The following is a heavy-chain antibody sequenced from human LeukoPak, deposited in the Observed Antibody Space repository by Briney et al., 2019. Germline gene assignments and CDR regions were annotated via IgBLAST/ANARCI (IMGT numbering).Heavy chain of an antibody. Sequence: SETLSLTCAVYGGSFSGYYWSWIRQPPGKGLEWIGEINHSGSTNYNPSLKSRVTISVDTSKNQFSLKLSSVTAADTAVYHCAAAAGTRYFDYWGQGTLVTVSS. D-gene: IGHD6-13*01. CDR3: AAAAGTRYFDY. CDR2: INHSGST. CDR1: GGSFSGYY. V-gene: IGHV4-34*01. J-gene: IGHJ4*02.